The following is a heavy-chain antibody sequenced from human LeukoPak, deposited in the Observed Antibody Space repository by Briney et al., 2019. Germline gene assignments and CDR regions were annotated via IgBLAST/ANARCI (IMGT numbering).Heavy chain of an antibody. CDR1: GTSITTSFW. Sequence: PSGTLSLTCGVSGTSITTSFWWSWVRQSPGKGLEWIGEVYYTGNPNYNPSLLSRVSVSMDKSKNEFSLKLTSMTAADTGVYYCARLSGTFGGHIRARGVFIDWGQGTQVTVSS. CDR3: ARLSGTFGGHIRARGVFID. J-gene: IGHJ4*02. CDR2: VYYTGNP. D-gene: IGHD3-10*01. V-gene: IGHV4-4*02.